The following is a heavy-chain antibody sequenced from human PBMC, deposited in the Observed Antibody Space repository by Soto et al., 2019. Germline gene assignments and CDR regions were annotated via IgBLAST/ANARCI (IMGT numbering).Heavy chain of an antibody. D-gene: IGHD1-1*01. Sequence: PSETLSLTCTVSGGSISSYYWSWIRQPPGKGLEWIGYIYYSGSTNYNPSLKNRVTISVDTSKNQFSLKLSSVTAADTAVYYCARRYGYSFDYWGQGTLVTVSS. V-gene: IGHV4-59*08. CDR2: IYYSGST. J-gene: IGHJ4*02. CDR1: GGSISSYY. CDR3: ARRYGYSFDY.